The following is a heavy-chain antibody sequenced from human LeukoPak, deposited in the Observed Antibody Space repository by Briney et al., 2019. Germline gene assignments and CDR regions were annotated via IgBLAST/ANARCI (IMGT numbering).Heavy chain of an antibody. V-gene: IGHV1-46*01. J-gene: IGHJ4*02. D-gene: IGHD3-16*01. CDR3: ARESGGAHFDY. CDR2: INPSGGST. CDR1: GYTFTSYY. Sequence: GASVTVSCKASGYTFTSYYMHWVRQAPGQGLEWMGIINPSGGSTSYAQKFQGRVTMTRDTSTSTVYMELSSLRSEDTAVYYCARESGGAHFDYWGQGTLVTVSS.